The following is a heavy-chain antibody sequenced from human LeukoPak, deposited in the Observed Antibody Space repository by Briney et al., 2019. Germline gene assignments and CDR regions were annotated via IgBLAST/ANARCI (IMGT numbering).Heavy chain of an antibody. V-gene: IGHV1-69*06. CDR2: IIPIFGTA. CDR3: ARVGTMWFGEGYYYGMDV. D-gene: IGHD3-10*01. Sequence: GASVKVSCKASGGTFSSYAISWVRQAPGQGLEWMGGIIPIFGTANYAQKFQGRVTITADKSTSTAYMELSSLRSEDTAVYYCARVGTMWFGEGYYYGMDVWGKGTTVTASS. CDR1: GGTFSSYA. J-gene: IGHJ6*04.